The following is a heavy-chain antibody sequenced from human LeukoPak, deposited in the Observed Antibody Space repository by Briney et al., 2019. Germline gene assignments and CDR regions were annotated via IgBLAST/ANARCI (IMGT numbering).Heavy chain of an antibody. CDR2: VSPSGDST. Sequence: GAAVKVSCKASGYTFIRYYIHWVRQAPGQGLEWMGIVSPSGDSTNYAQKFQGRVTMTRDTSTSTVYMELSSLRSEDTAVYYCARWTTTYLDYWGQGTLVTVSS. V-gene: IGHV1-46*01. CDR3: ARWTTTYLDY. D-gene: IGHD3/OR15-3a*01. J-gene: IGHJ4*02. CDR1: GYTFIRYY.